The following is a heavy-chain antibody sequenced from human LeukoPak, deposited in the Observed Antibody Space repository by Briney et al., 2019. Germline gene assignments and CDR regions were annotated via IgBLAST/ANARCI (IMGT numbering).Heavy chain of an antibody. J-gene: IGHJ5*02. D-gene: IGHD3-22*01. CDR3: GRDRGVIGGFDP. CDR1: GGSLSSYY. V-gene: IGHV4-4*07. Sequence: SETLSLTCTVSGGSLSSYYWSWIRQPAGNGLEWIGRIYTSGSTDYNPSLHRRVTMSVDTYTNQFSLTPCTVTAAHTPAYQCGRDRGVIGGFDPWGQGTLVTVSS. CDR2: IYTSGST.